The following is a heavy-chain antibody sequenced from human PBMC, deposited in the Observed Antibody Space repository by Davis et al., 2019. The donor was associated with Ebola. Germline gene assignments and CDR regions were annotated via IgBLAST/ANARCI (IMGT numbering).Heavy chain of an antibody. CDR2: ISYDGSNK. CDR3: AKAQECSSTTCYAFDI. CDR1: GFTFRSYG. D-gene: IGHD6-13*01. Sequence: GESLKISCAASGFTFRSYGMHWVRQAPGKGLEWVAVISYDGSNKYYADSVKGRFTISRDNSKNTLYLQMNSLRAEDTAVYYCAKAQECSSTTCYAFDIWGQGTMVTVSS. J-gene: IGHJ3*02. V-gene: IGHV3-30*18.